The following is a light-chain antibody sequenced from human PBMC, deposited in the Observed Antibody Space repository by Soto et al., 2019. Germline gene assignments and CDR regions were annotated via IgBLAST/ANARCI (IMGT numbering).Light chain of an antibody. CDR2: DAS. V-gene: IGKV3-11*01. J-gene: IGKJ4*01. Sequence: EIVLTQSPATLSLSPGERATLSCRASQSVSSYLAWYQQKPGQAPRLLIYDASNRATGIPARFSGSGSGTVFTLTISSVEPEAFAVYYCQQRSNWPPLTCGGGTKVEIK. CDR1: QSVSSY. CDR3: QQRSNWPPLT.